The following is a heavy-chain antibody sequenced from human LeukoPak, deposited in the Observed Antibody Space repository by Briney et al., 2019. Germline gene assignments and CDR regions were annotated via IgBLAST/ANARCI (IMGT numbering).Heavy chain of an antibody. J-gene: IGHJ4*02. V-gene: IGHV5-51*01. CDR3: ARHGTGEAAADHAGNDY. D-gene: IGHD6-13*01. Sequence: GESLKISCKGSGYSFTNYWIGWVRQMPGKGLEWMGIIYPGDSDTKYSPSFQGQVTFSADKSINTAYLQWSSLKASDTAIYYCARHGTGEAAADHAGNDYWGQGTLVTVSS. CDR1: GYSFTNYW. CDR2: IYPGDSDT.